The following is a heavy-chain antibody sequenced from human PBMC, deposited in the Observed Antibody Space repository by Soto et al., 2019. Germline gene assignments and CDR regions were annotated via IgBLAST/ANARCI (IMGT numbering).Heavy chain of an antibody. CDR2: INHSGST. Sequence: SETLSLTCAVYGGSFSGYYWSWIRQPPGKGLEWIGEINHSGSTNYNPSLKSRVTISVDTSKNQFSLKLSSVTAADTAVYYCARESQWLRAFDIWGQGTMVTVSS. V-gene: IGHV4-34*01. J-gene: IGHJ3*02. D-gene: IGHD6-19*01. CDR1: GGSFSGYY. CDR3: ARESQWLRAFDI.